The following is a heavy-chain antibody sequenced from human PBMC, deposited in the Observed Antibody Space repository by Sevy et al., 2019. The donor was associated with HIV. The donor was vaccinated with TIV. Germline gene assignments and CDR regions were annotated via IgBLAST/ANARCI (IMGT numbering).Heavy chain of an antibody. J-gene: IGHJ3*02. D-gene: IGHD3-16*01. CDR1: GGSISSNDYY. Sequence: SETVSLTCTVSGGSISSNDYYWTWIRQPPGQGLEWIGSISYSGSTYYNPSLKSRVTMSVDTSKNQFSLKMTSVTAADTAIYYCARHGGDDAFDIWGQGTMVTVSS. CDR2: ISYSGST. CDR3: ARHGGDDAFDI. V-gene: IGHV4-39*01.